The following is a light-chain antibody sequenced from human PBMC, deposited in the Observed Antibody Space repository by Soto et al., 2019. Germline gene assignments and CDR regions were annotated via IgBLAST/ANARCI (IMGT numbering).Light chain of an antibody. V-gene: IGLV2-8*01. CDR2: EVT. Sequence: QYALTQSPSASGSPGQSVTISCTGTSSDVGAYKYVSWYQQYPGKAPKLMIYEVTKRPSGVPDRFSGSKSGNTASLTVSGLQAEDEADYYCTSYVGNDIWVFGGGTKVTVL. CDR3: TSYVGNDIWV. J-gene: IGLJ3*02. CDR1: SSDVGAYKY.